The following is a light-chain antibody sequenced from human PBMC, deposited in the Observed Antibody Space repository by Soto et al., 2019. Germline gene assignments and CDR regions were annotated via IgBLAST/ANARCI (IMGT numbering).Light chain of an antibody. CDR2: GAS. V-gene: IGKV3-20*01. CDR3: QRYGGPPYT. Sequence: EIVLTQSPGTLSLSPGERATLSCRASQSVRSNYLAWYQQKPGQAPRLLIYGASSRAAGTPERFSGTGSGTDFTLTISRLEPEDFAVYYCQRYGGPPYTFGQGTKLEIK. CDR1: QSVRSNY. J-gene: IGKJ2*01.